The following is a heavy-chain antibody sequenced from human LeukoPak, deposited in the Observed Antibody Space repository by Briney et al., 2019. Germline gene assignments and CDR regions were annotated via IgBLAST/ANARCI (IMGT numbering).Heavy chain of an antibody. J-gene: IGHJ4*02. CDR3: ARDLDSSSWYCDY. D-gene: IGHD6-13*01. CDR2: ISYDGSNK. Sequence: GGSLRLSRAASGFTFSSYAMHWVRQAPGKGLEWVAVISYDGSNKYYADSVKGRFTISRDNSKNTLHLQMNSLRAEDTAVYYCARDLDSSSWYCDYWGQGTLVTVSS. V-gene: IGHV3-30-3*01. CDR1: GFTFSSYA.